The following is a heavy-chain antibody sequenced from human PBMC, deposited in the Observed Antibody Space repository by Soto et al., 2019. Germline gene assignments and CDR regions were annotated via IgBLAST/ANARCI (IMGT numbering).Heavy chain of an antibody. Sequence: SETLSLTGTVSVGSVSSYYWSWIRQPPGKGLEWIGYIYYSGSTNYNPSLKSRVTISVDTSKNQFSLKLSSVTAADTAVYYCARSYSSTLENWFDPWGQGTLVTVSS. CDR2: IYYSGST. V-gene: IGHV4-59*02. CDR1: VGSVSSYY. D-gene: IGHD6-13*01. J-gene: IGHJ5*02. CDR3: ARSYSSTLENWFDP.